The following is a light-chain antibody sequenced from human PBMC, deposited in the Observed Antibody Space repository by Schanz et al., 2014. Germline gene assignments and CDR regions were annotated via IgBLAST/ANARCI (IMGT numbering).Light chain of an antibody. CDR1: ESVSGY. Sequence: EIVLTQSPATLSLSPGERATLTCRASESVSGYLAWYQQKPGQAPRLLIHDASNRATGIPDRFRGSGSGTDFTLSISRLEPEDFAVYYCQQYATAPVTFGQGTRLEIK. J-gene: IGKJ2*01. CDR3: QQYATAPVT. CDR2: DAS. V-gene: IGKV3-20*01.